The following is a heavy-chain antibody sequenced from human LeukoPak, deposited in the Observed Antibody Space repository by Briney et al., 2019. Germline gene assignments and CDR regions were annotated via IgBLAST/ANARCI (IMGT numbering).Heavy chain of an antibody. Sequence: PSETLSLTCTVSGGSISNPYWSWIRQPPGKGLEWIGFVYYSGTTNYNPSLKSRVTISVDTSKYQSSLKLSSVTAADTAVYYCARHYEGNWFGPWGQGTLVTVSS. V-gene: IGHV4-59*08. CDR2: VYYSGTT. J-gene: IGHJ5*02. CDR3: ARHYEGNWFGP. CDR1: GGSISNPY. D-gene: IGHD3-3*01.